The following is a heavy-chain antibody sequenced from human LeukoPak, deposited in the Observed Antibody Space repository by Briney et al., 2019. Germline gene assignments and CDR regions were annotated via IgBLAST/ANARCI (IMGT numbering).Heavy chain of an antibody. Sequence: SETLSLTCSVSGGSIRSTTYYWGWIRQPPGKGLEWIGSIYYSGNTYYNPSLKSRVTISVDTSKNQFSLKLSSVTAADTAVYYCARLTEQWLVYYYYYMDVWGKGTTVTISS. CDR3: ARLTEQWLVYYYYYMDV. CDR1: GGSIRSTTYY. V-gene: IGHV4-39*01. J-gene: IGHJ6*03. CDR2: IYYSGNT. D-gene: IGHD6-19*01.